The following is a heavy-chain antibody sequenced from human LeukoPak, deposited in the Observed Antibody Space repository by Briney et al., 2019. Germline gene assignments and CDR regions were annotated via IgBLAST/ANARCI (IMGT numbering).Heavy chain of an antibody. CDR3: ASITMVRGVIQY. CDR2: INHSGST. CDR1: GGSFSGYY. Sequence: SETLSLTCAVYGGSFSGYYWSWIRQPPGKELEWIGEINHSGSTNYSPSLKSRVTISVDTSKNQFSLKLSSVTAADTAVYYCASITMVRGVIQYWGQGTLVTVSS. J-gene: IGHJ4*02. V-gene: IGHV4-34*01. D-gene: IGHD3-10*01.